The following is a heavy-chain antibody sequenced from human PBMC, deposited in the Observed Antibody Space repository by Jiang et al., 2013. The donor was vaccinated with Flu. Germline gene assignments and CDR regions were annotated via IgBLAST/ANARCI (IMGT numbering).Heavy chain of an antibody. D-gene: IGHD2-2*01. CDR3: AKSGSSTNCYANV. CDR2: ISATGDST. CDR1: GFTFSGYA. Sequence: PGGSLRLSCAASGFTFSGYAMSWVRQAPGKGLEWVSVISATGDSTYYADSVKGRFTISRDNSKNTLYLQMNSLRAEDTAVYYCAKSGSSTNCYANVWGQGTTVTVSS. V-gene: IGHV3-23*01. J-gene: IGHJ6*02.